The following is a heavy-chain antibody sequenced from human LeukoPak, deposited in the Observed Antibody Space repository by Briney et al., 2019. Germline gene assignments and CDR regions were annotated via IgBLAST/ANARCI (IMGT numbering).Heavy chain of an antibody. CDR1: GFTFHDHG. V-gene: IGHV3-20*04. Sequence: SGGSLRLSCAASGFTFHDHGMSWVRQVQGKGLEWDSALNWNGDNTGYADSVKGRFTISRDNAKKSLYLQMNSLTAEDTAYYYCAREEGPYFDCWGQGTLVTVSS. J-gene: IGHJ4*02. CDR3: AREEGPYFDC. CDR2: LNWNGDNT.